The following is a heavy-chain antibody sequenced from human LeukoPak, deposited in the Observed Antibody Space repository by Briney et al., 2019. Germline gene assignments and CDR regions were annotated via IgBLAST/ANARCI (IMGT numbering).Heavy chain of an antibody. J-gene: IGHJ4*02. CDR3: ARIPHPDYADAQ. Sequence: GALRLSCAASGFTFSNYWIHWVRQGPGKGLEWVSRINSDGSDTIYADAVKGRFTVSRDNGKKLVHLQLNSLRAEDTAVYFCARIPHPDYADAQWGQGTLVIVSS. V-gene: IGHV3-74*01. D-gene: IGHD4-17*01. CDR1: GFTFSNYW. CDR2: INSDGSDT.